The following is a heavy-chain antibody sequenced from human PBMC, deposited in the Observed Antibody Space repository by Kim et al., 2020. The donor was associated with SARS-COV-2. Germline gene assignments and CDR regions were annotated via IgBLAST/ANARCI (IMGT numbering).Heavy chain of an antibody. V-gene: IGHV4-39*01. CDR1: NGFISTGSFY. CDR3: ARRIWFGDFHRGFGLDV. Sequence: SKTLSLTCTVSNGFISTGSFYWGWIRQPPGKALEWIGSFSYGGDTSYNPSLKSRLTISSDTSKNQFSLKLTSMTAADTAVYYCARRIWFGDFHRGFGLDVWGQGXPVTVSS. D-gene: IGHD3-10*01. J-gene: IGHJ6*02. CDR2: FSYGGDT.